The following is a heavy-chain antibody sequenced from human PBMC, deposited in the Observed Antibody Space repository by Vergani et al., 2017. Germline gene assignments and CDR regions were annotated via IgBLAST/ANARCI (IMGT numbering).Heavy chain of an antibody. Sequence: QVQLQQWGGGLLKPSETLSLTCVVNGGSFTSYHWTWIRQSPGEGLEWVGDIDHTGRPDYNPSLKSRLTMSVDKSRNQSSLTLNSVTATDTAIYCCARVNTETNGHLYYYYYMDVWGQGTAVTVS. CDR2: IDHTGRP. CDR1: GGSFTSYH. CDR3: ARVNTETNGHLYYYYYMDV. V-gene: IGHV4-34*01. J-gene: IGHJ6*03. D-gene: IGHD4-11*01.